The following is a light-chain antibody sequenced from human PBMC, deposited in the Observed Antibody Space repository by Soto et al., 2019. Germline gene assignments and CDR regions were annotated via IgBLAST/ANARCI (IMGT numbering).Light chain of an antibody. CDR3: QQYNSYSPT. V-gene: IGKV1-5*03. CDR2: KAS. J-gene: IGKJ1*01. CDR1: QSISVW. Sequence: DIQMTQSHSTLSASIVYRCTITCLASQSISVWLAWYQQKAGKAPNLLIYKASRLESGVPSRFSGSGSETEFTLTISGLQPGDSATYYCQQYNSYSPTFGQGTKVDIK.